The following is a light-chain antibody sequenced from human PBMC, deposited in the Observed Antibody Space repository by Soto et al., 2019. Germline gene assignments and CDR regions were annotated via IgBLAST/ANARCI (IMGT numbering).Light chain of an antibody. CDR2: GNG. V-gene: IGLV1-40*01. J-gene: IGLJ2*01. Sequence: QSVLTQPPSVSGAPGQRVTISCTGSSSNIGAGYDVHWYQQFPGTAPKLLIYGNGNRPSGVPDRFSGSKSGTSASLAITGLQAEDEADYYCQSYDSSLSGVVFGGGTKLTVL. CDR1: SSNIGAGYD. CDR3: QSYDSSLSGVV.